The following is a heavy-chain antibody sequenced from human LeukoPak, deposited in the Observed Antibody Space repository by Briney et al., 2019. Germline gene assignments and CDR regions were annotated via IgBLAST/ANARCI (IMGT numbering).Heavy chain of an antibody. CDR3: ARVAVAGYDY. D-gene: IGHD6-19*01. J-gene: IGHJ4*02. Sequence: GESLRLSCAASGFTFSTYWLSWVRQAPGKGLEWVANINQDGSEKYYVDSVRGRFTISRDNAKNSLYVQMNSLRTEDTAVYYCARVAVAGYDYWGQGTLVTVSS. V-gene: IGHV3-7*01. CDR1: GFTFSTYW. CDR2: INQDGSEK.